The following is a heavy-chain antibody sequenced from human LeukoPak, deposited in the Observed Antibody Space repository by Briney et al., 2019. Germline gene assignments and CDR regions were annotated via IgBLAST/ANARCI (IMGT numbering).Heavy chain of an antibody. CDR3: ARGLGRNYVLSYYGMDV. CDR2: IGTAGDT. J-gene: IGHJ6*02. Sequence: GGSLRLSCAASGFTFSSYDMHWVCQATGKGLEWVSAIGTAGDTYYPGSVKGRFTISRENAKNSLYLQMNSLRAGDTAVYYCARGLGRNYVLSYYGMDVWGQGTTVTVSS. V-gene: IGHV3-13*01. CDR1: GFTFSSYD. D-gene: IGHD1-7*01.